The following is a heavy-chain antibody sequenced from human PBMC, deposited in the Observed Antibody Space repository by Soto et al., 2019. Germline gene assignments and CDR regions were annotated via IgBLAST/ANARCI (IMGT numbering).Heavy chain of an antibody. CDR1: GYTFSNYG. CDR2: ISVYKGKT. V-gene: IGHV1-18*04. D-gene: IGHD6-13*01. Sequence: QVQLVQSGAEVKKPGASVKVSCKATGYTFSNYGISWVRQFPGQGLEWMGWISVYKGKTSYAQKFQGRVIMTTDTSTSTAYMELRTLRSDDTAVYYCARDHIIPAVGTLDYWGQGTLVIVSS. CDR3: ARDHIIPAVGTLDY. J-gene: IGHJ4*02.